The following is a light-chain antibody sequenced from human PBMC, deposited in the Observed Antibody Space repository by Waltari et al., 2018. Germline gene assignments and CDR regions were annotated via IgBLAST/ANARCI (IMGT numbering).Light chain of an antibody. CDR3: HVWDSSTGV. Sequence: SYELTQPLSVSVALGQTARITCGGTNIGSKNVHWYQQKPGQAPVLVIYRDTNRPSGIPGRFSGANSGNTATLTISRAQAGDEADYSCHVWDSSTGVFGGGTKLTVL. CDR1: NIGSKN. CDR2: RDT. V-gene: IGLV3-9*01. J-gene: IGLJ3*02.